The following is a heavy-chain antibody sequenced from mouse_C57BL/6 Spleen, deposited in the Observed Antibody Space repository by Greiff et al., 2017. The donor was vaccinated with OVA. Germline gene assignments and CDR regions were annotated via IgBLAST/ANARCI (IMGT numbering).Heavy chain of an antibody. J-gene: IGHJ1*03. CDR1: GYTFTDYE. Sequence: QVQLQQSGAELVRPGASVTLSCKASGYTFTDYEMHWVKQTPVHGLEWIGAIDPETGGTAYNQKFKGKAILTADKSSSTAYMELRSLTSEDSAVYYGTRSGKYDYDVNWYFDVWGTGTTVTVSS. CDR3: TRSGKYDYDVNWYFDV. V-gene: IGHV1-15*01. D-gene: IGHD2-4*01. CDR2: IDPETGGT.